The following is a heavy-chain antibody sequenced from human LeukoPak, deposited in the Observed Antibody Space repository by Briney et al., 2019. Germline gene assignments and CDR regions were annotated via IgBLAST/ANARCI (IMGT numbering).Heavy chain of an antibody. Sequence: QPGRSLRLSCAASGFTFSSYAMSWVRQAPGKGLEWVSAISGSGGSTYYADSVKGRFTISRDNSKNTLYLQMNSLRAEDTAVYYCARFIEQWLVSHFDYWGQGTLVTVSS. V-gene: IGHV3-23*01. CDR1: GFTFSSYA. CDR2: ISGSGGST. D-gene: IGHD6-19*01. J-gene: IGHJ4*02. CDR3: ARFIEQWLVSHFDY.